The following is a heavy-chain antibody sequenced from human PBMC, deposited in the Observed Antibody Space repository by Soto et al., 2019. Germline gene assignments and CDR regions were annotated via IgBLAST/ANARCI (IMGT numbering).Heavy chain of an antibody. J-gene: IGHJ3*02. CDR2: IKQDGSEK. CDR3: AREVDFWSGYYPGAFDI. V-gene: IGHV3-7*01. Sequence: GGSLRLSCAASGFTFSSYWMSWVRQAPGKGLEWVANIKQDGSEKYYVDSVKCRFTISRDNAKNSLYLQMNSLRAEDTAVYYCAREVDFWSGYYPGAFDIWGQGTMVTVSS. D-gene: IGHD3-3*01. CDR1: GFTFSSYW.